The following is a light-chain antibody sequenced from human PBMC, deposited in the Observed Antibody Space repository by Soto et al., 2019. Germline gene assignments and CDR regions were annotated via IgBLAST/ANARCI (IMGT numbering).Light chain of an antibody. J-gene: IGKJ1*01. Sequence: ALSPSTRSGKVGERVTITCLASQTISSWLAWYQQKPGKAPKLLIYKASTLKSGVPSRFSGSGSGTEFTLTISSLQPDDFATYYCQHYNSYSEAFGQGTKVDIK. CDR1: QTISSW. CDR3: QHYNSYSEA. V-gene: IGKV1-5*03. CDR2: KAS.